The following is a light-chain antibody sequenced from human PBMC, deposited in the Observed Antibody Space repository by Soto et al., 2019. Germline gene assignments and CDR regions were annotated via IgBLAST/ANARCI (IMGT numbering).Light chain of an antibody. CDR1: SSDVGGYNY. J-gene: IGLJ1*01. CDR2: DVN. Sequence: QSVLTQPASVSGSPGQSIAISCTGTSSDVGGYNYVSWYQQHPGKAPKLMIYDVNTRPSGVSNRFSGSKSGNTASLTISGLQAEDEADYYCCSYTTSSTYVFGTGTKLTVL. V-gene: IGLV2-14*03. CDR3: CSYTTSSTYV.